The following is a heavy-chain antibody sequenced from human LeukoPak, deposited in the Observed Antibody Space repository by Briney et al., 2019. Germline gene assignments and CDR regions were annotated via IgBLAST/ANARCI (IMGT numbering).Heavy chain of an antibody. CDR2: ISYDGSNK. V-gene: IGHV3-30*04. CDR1: GFTFSSYA. D-gene: IGHD1-26*01. Sequence: PGGSLRLSCAASGFTFSSYAMHWVRQAPGKGLEWVAVISYDGSNKYYADSVKGRFTISRDNSKNTLYLQMNSLRAEDTAVYYCARDGELQGYWGQGTLVTVSS. CDR3: ARDGELQGY. J-gene: IGHJ4*02.